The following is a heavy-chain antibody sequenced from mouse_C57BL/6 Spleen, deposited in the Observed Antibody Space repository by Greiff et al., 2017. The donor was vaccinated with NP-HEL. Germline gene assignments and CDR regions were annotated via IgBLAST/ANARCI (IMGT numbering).Heavy chain of an antibody. CDR3: ARDNYFGSSCVWFAY. V-gene: IGHV3-6*01. CDR1: GYSITSGYY. Sequence: EVQLQQSGPGLVKPSQSLSLTCSVTGYSITSGYYWNWIRQFPGNKLEWMGYISYDGSNNYNPSLKNRISITRDTSKNQFLLKLNSVTTEDTATYYCARDNYFGSSCVWFAYWGQGTLVTVSA. D-gene: IGHD1-1*01. J-gene: IGHJ3*01. CDR2: ISYDGSN.